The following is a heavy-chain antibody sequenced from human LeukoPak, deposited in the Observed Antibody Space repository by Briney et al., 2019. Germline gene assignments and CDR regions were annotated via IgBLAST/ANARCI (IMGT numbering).Heavy chain of an antibody. J-gene: IGHJ6*03. CDR1: GGSFSGDY. Sequence: SETLSLTCAVYGGSFSGDYWNWIRQPPGKGLEWIGEINHSGSTYYNPSLKSRVTISVDTSKNQFSLKLSSVTAADTAVYYCAREMYSSSWQYYYYMDVWGKGTTVTVSS. D-gene: IGHD6-13*01. CDR2: INHSGST. CDR3: AREMYSSSWQYYYYMDV. V-gene: IGHV4-34*01.